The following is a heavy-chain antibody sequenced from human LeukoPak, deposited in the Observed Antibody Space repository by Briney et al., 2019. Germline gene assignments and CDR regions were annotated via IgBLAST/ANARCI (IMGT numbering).Heavy chain of an antibody. J-gene: IGHJ4*02. Sequence: GGSLRLSCAASGFTFSSYGLHWVRQAPGKGLECGTVISKDGSNEHYADPGKGRFTISRDNSKNTLYLQMNSLRTEDTAVYYCVRDRGDGYNQIDYWGQGTLVTVSS. CDR2: ISKDGSNE. CDR1: GFTFSSYG. D-gene: IGHD5-24*01. CDR3: VRDRGDGYNQIDY. V-gene: IGHV3-30*04.